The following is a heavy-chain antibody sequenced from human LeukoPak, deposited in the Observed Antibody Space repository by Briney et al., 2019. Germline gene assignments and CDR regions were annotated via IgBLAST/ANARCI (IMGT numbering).Heavy chain of an antibody. D-gene: IGHD6-19*01. CDR2: IYYSGST. V-gene: IGHV4-39*07. CDR3: ARRMPAGTVDY. J-gene: IGHJ4*02. Sequence: SETLSLTCTVSGGSISSSSYYWGWIRQPPGKGLEWIGSIYYSGSTYYNPSLKSRVTISVDPSKNQFSLKLSSVTAADTAVYYCARRMPAGTVDYWGQGTLVTVSS. CDR1: GGSISSSSYY.